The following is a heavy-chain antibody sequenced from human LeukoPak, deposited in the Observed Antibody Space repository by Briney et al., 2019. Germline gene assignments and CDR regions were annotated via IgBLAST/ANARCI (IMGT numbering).Heavy chain of an antibody. J-gene: IGHJ4*02. Sequence: GGSLRLSCAASGLTLRSYAMSWVRQAPGKGLEWVSAISGGGGSTDYADSVKGRFTISRDNSKNTLYLQINSLRAEDTAVYYCAKARPGFDYWGLGTLVTVSS. CDR1: GLTLRSYA. CDR2: ISGGGGST. CDR3: AKARPGFDY. V-gene: IGHV3-23*01.